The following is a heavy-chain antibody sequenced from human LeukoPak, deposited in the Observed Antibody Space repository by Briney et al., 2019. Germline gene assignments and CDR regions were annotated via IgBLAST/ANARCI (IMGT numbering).Heavy chain of an antibody. Sequence: GGSLRLSCAASGFTFSNYAMSWVRQAPGKGLEWVSAISHSGGSTYYADSVKGRFTISRDNSKNTLYLQMNSLRGEDTAVYYCAKGDDFDWLLRALFDYWGQGTLVTVSS. CDR2: ISHSGGST. J-gene: IGHJ4*02. CDR3: AKGDDFDWLLRALFDY. CDR1: GFTFSNYA. V-gene: IGHV3-23*01. D-gene: IGHD3-9*01.